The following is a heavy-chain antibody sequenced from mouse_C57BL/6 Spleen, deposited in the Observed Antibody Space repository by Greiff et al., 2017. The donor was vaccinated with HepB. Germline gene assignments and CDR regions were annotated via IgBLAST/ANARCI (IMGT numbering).Heavy chain of an antibody. CDR1: GYTFTDYN. V-gene: IGHV1-18*01. Sequence: EVQLQQSGPELVKPGASVKIPCKASGYTFTDYNMDWVKQSHGKSLEWIGDINPNNGGTIYNQKFKGKATLTVDKSSSTAYMELSSLTSEDTAVYYWARGAYYSNYVNDYWGQGTTLTVSS. J-gene: IGHJ2*01. CDR2: INPNNGGT. CDR3: ARGAYYSNYVNDY. D-gene: IGHD2-5*01.